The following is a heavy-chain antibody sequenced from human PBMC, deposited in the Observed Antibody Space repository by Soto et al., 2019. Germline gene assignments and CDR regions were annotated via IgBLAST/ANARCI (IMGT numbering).Heavy chain of an antibody. V-gene: IGHV4-59*01. J-gene: IGHJ5*02. CDR1: GASISSYY. D-gene: IGHD5-12*01. CDR3: ARMDIVSTIGWFDP. Sequence: SETLSLTCTVSGASISSYYWSWIRQPPGKGLEWIGYIYYSGSTVYNPSLKSRVTISVDTSKNQFSLKLSSVTAADTAVYYCARMDIVSTIGWFDPWGQGTLVTVS. CDR2: IYYSGST.